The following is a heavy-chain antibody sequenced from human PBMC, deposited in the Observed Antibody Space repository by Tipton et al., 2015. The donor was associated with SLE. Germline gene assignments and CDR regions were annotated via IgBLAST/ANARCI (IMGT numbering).Heavy chain of an antibody. CDR3: IRQKNTISRPFFDL. J-gene: IGHJ4*02. Sequence: SLRLSCTASGFVFSDCAIHWVRQSSGKGLEWIGRIRKRADSYATAYRESMRGRFTVSRDDSKNMAYLQVDSLTTEDTAMYYCIRQKNTISRPFFDLWGQGTQVTVSS. V-gene: IGHV3-73*01. CDR2: IRKRADSYAT. D-gene: IGHD2/OR15-2a*01. CDR1: GFVFSDCA.